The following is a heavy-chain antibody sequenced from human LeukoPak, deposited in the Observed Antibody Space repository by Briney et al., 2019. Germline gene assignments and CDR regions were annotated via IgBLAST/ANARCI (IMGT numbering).Heavy chain of an antibody. CDR2: IWYDGSNK. D-gene: IGHD3-22*01. J-gene: IGHJ4*02. CDR1: GFTFSSYG. Sequence: GGSLRLSCAACGFTFSSYGMHWVRQAPGKGLEWVAVIWYDGSNKYYADSVKGRFTISSDNSKNTLYLQMNSLRAEDTAVYYCARAQYYYDSSGYFDYWGQGTLVTVSS. V-gene: IGHV3-33*01. CDR3: ARAQYYYDSSGYFDY.